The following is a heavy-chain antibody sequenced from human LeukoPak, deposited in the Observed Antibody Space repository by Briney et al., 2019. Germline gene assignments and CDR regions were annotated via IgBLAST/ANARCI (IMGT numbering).Heavy chain of an antibody. CDR2: ISAYNGNT. J-gene: IGHJ6*02. D-gene: IGHD2-8*01. Sequence: ASVKVSYKASGYTLTSYGISWVRQAPGQGLEWMGWISAYNGNTNYAQKLQGRVTMTTDTSTSTAYMELRSLRSDDTAVYYCARAVGYCTNGVCYYYYGMDVWGQGTTVTVSS. CDR1: GYTLTSYG. CDR3: ARAVGYCTNGVCYYYYGMDV. V-gene: IGHV1-18*01.